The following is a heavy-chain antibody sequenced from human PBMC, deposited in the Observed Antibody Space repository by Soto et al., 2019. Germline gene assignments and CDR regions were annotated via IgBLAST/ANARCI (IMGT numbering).Heavy chain of an antibody. Sequence: GGSLRLSCAASGFTASSNYMSWVRQAPGKGLEWVSVIYSGGSTYYADSVKGRFTISRDNSKNTLYLQMNSLRAEDTAVYYCARGPNYYYYGMDVWGQGTTVTVSS. V-gene: IGHV3-53*01. J-gene: IGHJ6*02. CDR1: GFTASSNY. CDR2: IYSGGST. CDR3: ARGPNYYYYGMDV.